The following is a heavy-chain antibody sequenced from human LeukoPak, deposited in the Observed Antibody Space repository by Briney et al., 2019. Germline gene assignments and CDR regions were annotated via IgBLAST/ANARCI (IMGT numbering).Heavy chain of an antibody. CDR2: MNPNSGNT. CDR3: ARSNRRIAVAENWFDP. V-gene: IGHV1-18*01. CDR1: GYTFTSYD. D-gene: IGHD6-19*01. J-gene: IGHJ5*02. Sequence: EASVKVSCKASGYTFTSYDINWVRQATGQGLEWMGWMNPNSGNTNYAQKLQGRVTMTTDTSTSTAYMELRSLRSDDTAVYYCARSNRRIAVAENWFDPWGQGTLVTVSS.